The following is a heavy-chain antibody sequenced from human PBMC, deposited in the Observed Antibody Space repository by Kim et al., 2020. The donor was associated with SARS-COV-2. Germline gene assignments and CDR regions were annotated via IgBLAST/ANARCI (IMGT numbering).Heavy chain of an antibody. D-gene: IGHD4-17*01. CDR3: ATDRGLRHGDYSYYYHYYGMDI. CDR1: GYTLTELS. Sequence: ASVKVSCKVSGYTLTELSMHWVRQAPGKGLEWMGGFDPEDGETIYAQKFQGRVTMTEDTSTDTAYMELSSLRSEDTAVYYCATDRGLRHGDYSYYYHYYGMDIWGQGTTVAVSS. CDR2: FDPEDGET. V-gene: IGHV1-24*01. J-gene: IGHJ6*02.